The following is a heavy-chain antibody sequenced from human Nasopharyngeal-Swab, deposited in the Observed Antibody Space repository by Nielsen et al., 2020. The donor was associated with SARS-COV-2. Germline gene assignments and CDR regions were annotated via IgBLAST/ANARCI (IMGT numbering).Heavy chain of an antibody. CDR3: ARATMIVVVIGAFDI. CDR2: IYYSGST. D-gene: IGHD3-22*01. Sequence: SETLSLTCTVSGGSISSGDYYWSWIRQHPGKGLEWIGYIYYSGSTYYNPSLKSRVTISVDTSKNQFSLKLSSVTAADTAVYYCARATMIVVVIGAFDIWGQGTMVTVSS. CDR1: GGSISSGDYY. J-gene: IGHJ3*02. V-gene: IGHV4-31*03.